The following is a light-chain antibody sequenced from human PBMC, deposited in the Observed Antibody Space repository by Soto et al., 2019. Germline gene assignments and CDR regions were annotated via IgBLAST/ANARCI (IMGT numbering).Light chain of an antibody. V-gene: IGLV1-40*01. Sequence: QSGLTQQPSLSGAPGQRVTISCTGSSFNIGAGYGLHWYQQIPGEATKLLIFGNTNRPSGVPDRFSGSQSDTSASLAITGLQAEDEADYYCHNADTSLSVVFGVGTKLTVI. CDR3: HNADTSLSVV. CDR1: SFNIGAGYG. J-gene: IGLJ2*01. CDR2: GNT.